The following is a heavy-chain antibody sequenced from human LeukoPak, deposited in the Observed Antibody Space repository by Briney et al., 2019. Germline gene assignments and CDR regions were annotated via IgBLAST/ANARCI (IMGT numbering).Heavy chain of an antibody. CDR3: ARDPDSGFDI. V-gene: IGHV3-30-3*01. Sequence: PGGSLRLSCAASGFTFSSYAMHWVRQAPGKGLEWVAVISYDGSNKYYADSVKGRFTISRDNSKNTLYLQMNSLRAEDTAVYYCARDPDSGFDIWGQGTMVTVSS. J-gene: IGHJ3*02. CDR2: ISYDGSNK. D-gene: IGHD1-26*01. CDR1: GFTFSSYA.